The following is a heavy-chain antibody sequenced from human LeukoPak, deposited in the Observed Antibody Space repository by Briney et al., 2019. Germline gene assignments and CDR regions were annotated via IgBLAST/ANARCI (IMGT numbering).Heavy chain of an antibody. CDR1: GGSISSSSYY. D-gene: IGHD4-17*01. J-gene: IGHJ3*02. CDR3: ARQKYGDYRNAFEI. V-gene: IGHV4-39*01. Sequence: SETLSLTCPVSGGSISSSSYYWDWIRQPPGKGLEYIGSIYFTGGTYYNPSLKSRVTISVDTSKNHFSLNLTSVTAADTGVYYCARQKYGDYRNAFEIWGQGNMVTVSS. CDR2: IYFTGGT.